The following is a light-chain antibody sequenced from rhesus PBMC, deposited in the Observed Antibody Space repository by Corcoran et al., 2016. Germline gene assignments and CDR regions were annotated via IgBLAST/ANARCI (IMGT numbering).Light chain of an antibody. V-gene: IGKV1-28*03. J-gene: IGKJ4*01. CDR1: QGISSY. CDR3: LQHNSYPLT. Sequence: DIQMTQSPSSLSASVGDTVTITCRASQGISSYLNWFQQKPGKAPKLLIYDASSLESGVPSRFSGSGSGTDVTLTISSLQPEDFAAYDCLQHNSYPLTFGGGTKVEIK. CDR2: DAS.